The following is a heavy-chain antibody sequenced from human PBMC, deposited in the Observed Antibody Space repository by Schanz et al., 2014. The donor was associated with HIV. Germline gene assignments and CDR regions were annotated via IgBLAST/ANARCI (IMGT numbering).Heavy chain of an antibody. J-gene: IGHJ4*02. CDR3: ARDQNVISMVRGVMGGVDY. D-gene: IGHD3-10*01. Sequence: QVQLVQSGTEVKTPGASVKVSCKTSGYGFTNYGVTWVRQAPGQGLEWMGWINPSSGGTNYAQKFQGRVTMTRDTSISTAYMELRRLRSDDTAVYYCARDQNVISMVRGVMGGVDYWGQGTLVTVSS. V-gene: IGHV1-2*02. CDR2: INPSSGGT. CDR1: GYGFTNYG.